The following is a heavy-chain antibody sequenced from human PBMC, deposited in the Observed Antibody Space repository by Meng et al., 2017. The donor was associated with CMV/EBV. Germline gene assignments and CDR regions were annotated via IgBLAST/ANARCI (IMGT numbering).Heavy chain of an antibody. CDR1: GFTFSSYG. V-gene: IGHV3-33*06. D-gene: IGHD5-24*01. J-gene: IGHJ4*02. Sequence: CATSGFTFSSYGMHWVRQAPGKGLEWMTIIWYDGSNKYYADSVKGRFALPRGNSKNTLYLQMNSLRAEDTAVYYCAKDLHGYNSYFDCWGQGTLVRLL. CDR2: IWYDGSNK. CDR3: AKDLHGYNSYFDC.